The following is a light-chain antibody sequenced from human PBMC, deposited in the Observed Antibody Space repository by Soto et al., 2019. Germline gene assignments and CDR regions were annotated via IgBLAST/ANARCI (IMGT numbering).Light chain of an antibody. CDR2: GAS. Sequence: EIVITQSPATLSVSPGERATLSCRASQSVSSNLAWYQHKPGQAPRLLMYGASTRATGIPARFSGSGSGTEFTLTISSLQSEDFAVYYCQQYNNWPPYTFGQGTKVDIK. CDR1: QSVSSN. V-gene: IGKV3-15*01. CDR3: QQYNNWPPYT. J-gene: IGKJ2*01.